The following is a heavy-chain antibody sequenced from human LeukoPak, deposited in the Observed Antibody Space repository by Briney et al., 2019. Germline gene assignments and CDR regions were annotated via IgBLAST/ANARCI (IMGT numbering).Heavy chain of an antibody. D-gene: IGHD3-10*01. CDR3: ARGRRNYYGSGSSILDY. Sequence: SSETLSLTCAVYGGSFSGYYWSWIRQPPGKGLEWIGEINHSGSTNYNPSLKSRVTISVDTSKNQFPLKLSSVTAADTAVYYCARGRRNYYGSGSSILDYWGQGTLVTVSS. CDR1: GGSFSGYY. J-gene: IGHJ4*02. CDR2: INHSGST. V-gene: IGHV4-34*01.